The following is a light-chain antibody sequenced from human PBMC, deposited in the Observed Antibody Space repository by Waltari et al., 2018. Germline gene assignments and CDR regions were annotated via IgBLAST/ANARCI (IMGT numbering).Light chain of an antibody. J-gene: IGKJ1*01. CDR3: QQYNNWPPMT. Sequence: EIVMTQSPATLSVSPGERATLSCRASQSVSSNLAWYQQKPGQAPRLLINGASTRATGVPDRFSGSGSGTEFTLTISSLQSEDFAVYYCQQYNNWPPMTFGQGTKVEIK. CDR1: QSVSSN. CDR2: GAS. V-gene: IGKV3-15*01.